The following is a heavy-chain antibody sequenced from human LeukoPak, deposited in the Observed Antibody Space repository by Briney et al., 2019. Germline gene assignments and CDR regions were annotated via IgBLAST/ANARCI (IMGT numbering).Heavy chain of an antibody. CDR2: ISTSGSTI. V-gene: IGHV3-11*04. CDR1: GFTFSDYY. D-gene: IGHD3-10*01. J-gene: IGHJ6*03. Sequence: PGGSLRLSCAASGFTFSDYYMSWIRQAPGKGLEWVSYISTSGSTIYYADSVKGRFTISRDNAKNSLYLQMTSLRAEDTAVNYCARERLADWDSYSMVRGKVYYYYYMDVWGKGTTVTISS. CDR3: ARERLADWDSYSMVRGKVYYYYYMDV.